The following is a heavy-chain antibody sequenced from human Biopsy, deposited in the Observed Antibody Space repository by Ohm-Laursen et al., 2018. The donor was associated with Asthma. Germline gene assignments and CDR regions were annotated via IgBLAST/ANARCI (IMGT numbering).Heavy chain of an antibody. CDR2: INPSGAGT. V-gene: IGHV1-46*02. D-gene: IGHD2-8*01. Sequence: GASVKVSCKASGFSFDNYFMHWVRQAPGQGLEWMGIINPSGAGTGYAEKFRGRLIVTRDASTRTAFMDLRSLRSDDTAIYFCARARETTNYGDSDFDIWGQGTLITVSS. CDR3: ARARETTNYGDSDFDI. J-gene: IGHJ4*02. CDR1: GFSFDNYF.